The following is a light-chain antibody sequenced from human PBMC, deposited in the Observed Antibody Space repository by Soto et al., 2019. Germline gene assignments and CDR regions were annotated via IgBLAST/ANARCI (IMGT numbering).Light chain of an antibody. V-gene: IGKV1-5*01. J-gene: IGKJ5*01. CDR2: DAY. Sequence: DIQMTQSPSTLSASVGDRFTITCLASQSISSWLAWYQQKPGKAPKLLIYDAYSLESGVTSRFSGSGSGTEFTLTISSLQPDDFATYYCQQYNSYSITFGPGTRLDIK. CDR3: QQYNSYSIT. CDR1: QSISSW.